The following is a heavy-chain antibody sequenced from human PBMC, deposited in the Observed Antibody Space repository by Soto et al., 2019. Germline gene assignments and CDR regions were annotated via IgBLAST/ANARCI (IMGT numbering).Heavy chain of an antibody. V-gene: IGHV1-8*01. CDR2: MNPNSGNT. D-gene: IGHD1-26*01. CDR1: GYTFTSYD. CDR3: ARERTTLSMDV. Sequence: QVQLVQSGAEVKKPGASVKVSCKASGYTFTSYDINWVRQATGQGLEWMGWMNPNSGNTGYAQKFQGSVTXTXXTSISTAYMERRSLRSEDTAVYYCARERTTLSMDVWGQGPRSPSP. J-gene: IGHJ6*02.